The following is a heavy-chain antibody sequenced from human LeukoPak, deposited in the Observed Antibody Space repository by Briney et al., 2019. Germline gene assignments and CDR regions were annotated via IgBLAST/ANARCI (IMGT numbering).Heavy chain of an antibody. J-gene: IGHJ4*02. CDR2: ISSNGGST. CDR1: GFTFSSYA. V-gene: IGHV3-64D*09. CDR3: VNAQRTTAVTPAFDY. D-gene: IGHD4-23*01. Sequence: GGSLRLSCSASGFTFSSYAMHWVRQAPGKGLEYVSAISSNGGSTYYADSVKGRFTISRDNSKNTLYLQMSSLRAEDTAVYYCVNAQRTTAVTPAFDYWGQGTLVTVSS.